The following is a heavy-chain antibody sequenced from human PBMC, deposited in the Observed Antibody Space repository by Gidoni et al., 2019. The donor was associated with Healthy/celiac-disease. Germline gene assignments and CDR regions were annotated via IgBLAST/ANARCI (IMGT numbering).Heavy chain of an antibody. V-gene: IGHV2-5*02. Sequence: QSTLKESGPTLVKPTQTLTSTCTFSGCSLSTSGVGVGWIRQPPGKALEWLALIYWDDDKRYSPSLTSRLTITKDTSKNQVVLTMPTMDPVDTATYYCAHSLRPPFDYWGQGTLVTVSS. CDR3: AHSLRPPFDY. J-gene: IGHJ4*02. CDR1: GCSLSTSGVG. CDR2: IYWDDDK.